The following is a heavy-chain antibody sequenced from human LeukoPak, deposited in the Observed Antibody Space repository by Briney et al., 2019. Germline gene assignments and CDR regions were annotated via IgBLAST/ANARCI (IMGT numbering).Heavy chain of an antibody. CDR1: GGTFSSYA. Sequence: GASVKVSCKASGGTFSSYAISWVRQAPGQGLEWMGRIIPILGIANYAQKFQGRVTITADKSTSAAYMELSSLRSEDTAVYYCARPGASNYYDSSGPYDYWGQGTLVTVSS. CDR2: IIPILGIA. CDR3: ARPGASNYYDSSGPYDY. V-gene: IGHV1-69*04. D-gene: IGHD3-22*01. J-gene: IGHJ4*02.